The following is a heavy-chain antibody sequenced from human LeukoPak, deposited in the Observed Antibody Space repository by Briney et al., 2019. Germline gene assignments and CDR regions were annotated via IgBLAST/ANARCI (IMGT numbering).Heavy chain of an antibody. D-gene: IGHD3-10*01. J-gene: IGHJ4*02. Sequence: GESLKISCQGSGYSFTTYWIGWVRQMPGKGLEWMGVISPGDSDTRYSPSFQGQVTISADKSISTAYLQWSSLKASDTAMYYCARQIPYYYGSGSYLRFDYWGQGTLVTVSS. V-gene: IGHV5-51*01. CDR1: GYSFTTYW. CDR2: ISPGDSDT. CDR3: ARQIPYYYGSGSYLRFDY.